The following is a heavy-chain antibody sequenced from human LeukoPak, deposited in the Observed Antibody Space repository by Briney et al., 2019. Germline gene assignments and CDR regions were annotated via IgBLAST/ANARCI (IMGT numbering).Heavy chain of an antibody. D-gene: IGHD6-19*01. J-gene: IGHJ5*02. CDR1: GYTFTSYG. CDR3: ANLAGVVAGLDP. CDR2: ISADNGFT. V-gene: IGHV1-18*01. Sequence: ASVKVSCKAPGYTFTSYGINWVRQAPGQGLEWMGWISADNGFTASAQNLQGRVTMTTDTSTNTAYMELRSLRSDDTAVYYCANLAGVVAGLDPWGQGTLVTVSS.